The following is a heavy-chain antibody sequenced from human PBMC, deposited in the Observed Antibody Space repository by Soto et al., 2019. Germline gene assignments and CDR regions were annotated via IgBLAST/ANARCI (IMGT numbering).Heavy chain of an antibody. J-gene: IGHJ4*02. V-gene: IGHV4-31*03. CDR2: IYYSGST. Sequence: PSETLSLTCTVSGGSISSVGYYWSWIRQHPGKGLELIGYIYYSGSTYYNTSLKSRVTISVDTSKNQFSLKLSSVTAADTAVYYCARSSSGWYYFDXWGQGTLVTVSX. CDR1: GGSISSVGYY. D-gene: IGHD6-19*01. CDR3: ARSSSGWYYFDX.